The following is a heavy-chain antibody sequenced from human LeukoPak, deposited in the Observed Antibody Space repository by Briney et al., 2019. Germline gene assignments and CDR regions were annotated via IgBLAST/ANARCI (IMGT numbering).Heavy chain of an antibody. CDR2: MSGSGGRT. V-gene: IGHV3-23*01. Sequence: GGTLRLSCAASGFTFSGYGMSWVRQAPGKGLEWVSAMSGSGGRTYYADSVKGRFTISRDNAKNSLYLQMNSLRAEDTAVYYCAREVSSSWYKDWFDPWGQGTLVTVSS. J-gene: IGHJ5*02. CDR3: AREVSSSWYKDWFDP. CDR1: GFTFSGYG. D-gene: IGHD6-13*01.